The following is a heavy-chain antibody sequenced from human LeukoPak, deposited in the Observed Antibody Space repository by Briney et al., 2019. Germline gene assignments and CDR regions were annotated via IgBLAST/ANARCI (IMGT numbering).Heavy chain of an antibody. CDR2: ISSSSSTI. CDR3: ARRITASGNHYFDH. Sequence: GGSLRLSCAASGFTFSTYSVNWVRQAPGKGLEWVSYISSSSSTIYYADSVQGRFTISRDNAKNSLYLQMNSLRAEDTAVYYCARRITASGNHYFDHWGQGTRVTASS. V-gene: IGHV3-48*01. D-gene: IGHD6-25*01. J-gene: IGHJ4*02. CDR1: GFTFSTYS.